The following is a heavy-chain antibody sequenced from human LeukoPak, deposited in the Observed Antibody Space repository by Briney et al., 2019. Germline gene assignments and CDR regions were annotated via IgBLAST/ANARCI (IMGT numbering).Heavy chain of an antibody. V-gene: IGHV3-33*01. CDR2: IYYDASNQ. J-gene: IGHJ6*02. D-gene: IGHD3-10*01. CDR1: GFTFSNYA. CDR3: ARDPVTYYSASGTYYTHYFGMDV. Sequence: GKSLRLSCAASGFTFSNYAMHWVRQARDKGLEWVAFIYYDASNQHYTDSVKGRFTISRDNSKNTLNLQMNSMRAEDTAVYYCARDPVTYYSASGTYYTHYFGMDVWGQGTTVTVSS.